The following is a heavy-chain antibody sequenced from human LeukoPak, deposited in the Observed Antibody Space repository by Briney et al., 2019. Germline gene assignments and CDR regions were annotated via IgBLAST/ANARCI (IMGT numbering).Heavy chain of an antibody. V-gene: IGHV3-7*01. CDR1: GFTFSSYW. CDR3: ARDFLGLGPAFDI. Sequence: GGSLRLSCAASGFTFSSYWMSWVRQAPGKGLEWVANIKQDGSEKYYVDSAKGRFTISRDNAKNSLYLQMNSLRAEDTAVYYCARDFLGLGPAFDIWGQGTMVTVSS. J-gene: IGHJ3*02. D-gene: IGHD3-16*01. CDR2: IKQDGSEK.